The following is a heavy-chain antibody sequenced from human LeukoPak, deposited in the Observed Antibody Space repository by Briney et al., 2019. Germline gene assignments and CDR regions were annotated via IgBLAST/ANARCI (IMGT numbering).Heavy chain of an antibody. J-gene: IGHJ4*02. CDR3: ARSSYDSSGYFYDFDY. CDR1: GYTFTGYY. D-gene: IGHD3-22*01. CDR2: ISAYNGNT. V-gene: IGHV1-18*04. Sequence: GASVKVSCKASGYTFTGYYMHWVRQAPGQGLEWMGWISAYNGNTNYAQKLQGRVTMTTDTSTSTAYMELRSLRSDDTAVYYCARSSYDSSGYFYDFDYWGQGTLVTVSS.